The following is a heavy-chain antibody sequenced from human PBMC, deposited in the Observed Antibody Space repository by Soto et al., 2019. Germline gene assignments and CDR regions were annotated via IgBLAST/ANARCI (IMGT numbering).Heavy chain of an antibody. J-gene: IGHJ5*02. CDR2: ISSSSSYI. CDR1: GFTFSSYS. V-gene: IGHV3-21*01. CDR3: ASSGPEGVPAPGPWFDP. D-gene: IGHD2-2*01. Sequence: KPGGSLRLSCAASGFTFSSYSMNWVRQAPGKGLEWVSSISSSSSYIYYADSVKGRFTISRDNAKNSLYLQMNSLRAEDTAVYYCASSGPEGVPAPGPWFDPWGQGTLVTVSS.